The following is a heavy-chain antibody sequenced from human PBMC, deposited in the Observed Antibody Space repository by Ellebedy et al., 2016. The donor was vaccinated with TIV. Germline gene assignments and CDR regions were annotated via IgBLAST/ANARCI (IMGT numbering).Heavy chain of an antibody. CDR2: IKHSGST. J-gene: IGHJ4*02. D-gene: IGHD1-7*01. CDR1: GGSFSDYY. V-gene: IGHV4-34*01. CDR3: ARGWGILGTTSREGFDY. Sequence: PSETLSLTCAVNGGSFSDYYWSWIRQPPGKGLEWIGEIKHSGSTNYIPSLKSRVTISVDTSKNQFSLKLSSVTAADTAVYYCARGWGILGTTSREGFDYWGQGTLVTVSS.